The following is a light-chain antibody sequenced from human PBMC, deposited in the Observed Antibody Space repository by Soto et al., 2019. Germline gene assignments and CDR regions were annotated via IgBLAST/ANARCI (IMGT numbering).Light chain of an antibody. V-gene: IGLV2-14*01. CDR2: GVT. CDR1: SSDVGAYNY. J-gene: IGLJ1*01. Sequence: QSVLTQPASVSGSPGQSITISCTGTSSDVGAYNYVSWYQQYPGKAPKLIIYGVTNRPSGVSNRFSGSKTGNTASLTISGLQAEDEADYYCCSYAGSGTNVFGTGTKVTVL. CDR3: CSYAGSGTNV.